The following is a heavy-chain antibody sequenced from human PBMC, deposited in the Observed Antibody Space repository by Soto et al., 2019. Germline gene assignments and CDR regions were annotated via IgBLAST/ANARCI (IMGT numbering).Heavy chain of an antibody. D-gene: IGHD2-21*02. CDR1: GGTFSSYA. J-gene: IGHJ4*02. CDR3: ARSGEYCGGDCYSYY. CDR2: IIPIFGTA. V-gene: IGHV1-69*13. Sequence: ASVKVSCKASGGTFSSYAISWVRQAPGQGLEWMGGIIPIFGTANYAQKFQGRVTITADESTSTAYMELSSLRSEDTAVYYCARSGEYCGGDCYSYYWGQGTLVTVSS.